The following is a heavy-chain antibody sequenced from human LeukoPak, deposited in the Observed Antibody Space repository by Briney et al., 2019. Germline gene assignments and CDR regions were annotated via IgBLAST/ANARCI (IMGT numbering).Heavy chain of an antibody. CDR3: ARDQTQAGPTTVDH. J-gene: IGHJ4*02. CDR2: ISSGGSDT. D-gene: IGHD1-14*01. Sequence: PGGSLRLSCVASGFSFSSYWMHWVRQDPGKGLVWVSRISSGGSDTKYVDSVKGRFTISRGNGKNTLYQEMNSLRVEDTAVYYCARDQTQAGPTTVDHWGQGTQVTVSS. CDR1: GFSFSSYW. V-gene: IGHV3-74*01.